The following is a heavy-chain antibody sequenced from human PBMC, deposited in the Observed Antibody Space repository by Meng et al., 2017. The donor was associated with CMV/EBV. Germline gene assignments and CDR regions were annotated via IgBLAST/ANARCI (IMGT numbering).Heavy chain of an antibody. D-gene: IGHD3-16*01. CDR1: GFTFSSYA. Sequence: QVQFGESGGGVVQPGRSLSLSCAASGFTFSSYAMHWVRQAPGKGLEWVAVISYDGSNKYYADSVKGRFTISRDNSKNTLYLQMNSLRAEDTAVYYCARARPLMDYWGQGTLVTVSS. V-gene: IGHV3-30-3*01. J-gene: IGHJ4*02. CDR2: ISYDGSNK. CDR3: ARARPLMDY.